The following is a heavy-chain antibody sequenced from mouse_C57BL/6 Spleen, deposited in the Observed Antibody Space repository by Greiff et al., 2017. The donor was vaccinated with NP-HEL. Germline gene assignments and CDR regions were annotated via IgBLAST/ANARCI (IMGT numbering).Heavy chain of an antibody. CDR1: GYTFTSYW. Sequence: QVQLQQPGAELVMPGASVKLSCKASGYTFTSYWMHWVKQRPGQGLEWIEEIDPSDSYTNYNQKFKGKSTLTVDKSSSTAYMQLSSLTSEDSAVYYCARGQLRPYYFDYWGQGTTLTVSS. V-gene: IGHV1-69*01. J-gene: IGHJ2*01. CDR2: IDPSDSYT. D-gene: IGHD3-2*02. CDR3: ARGQLRPYYFDY.